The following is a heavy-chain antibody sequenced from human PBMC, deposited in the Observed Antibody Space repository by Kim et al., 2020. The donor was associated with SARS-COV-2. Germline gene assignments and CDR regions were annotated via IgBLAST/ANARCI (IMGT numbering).Heavy chain of an antibody. CDR3: ARVEAYDSSGYYGDY. CDR2: IIPIFGTA. CDR1: GGTFSSYA. Sequence: SVKVSCKASGGTFSSYAISWVRQAPGQGLEWMGGIIPIFGTANYAQKFQGRVTITADESTSTAYMELSSLRSEDTTVYYCARVEAYDSSGYYGDYWGQGTLVTVSS. D-gene: IGHD3-22*01. J-gene: IGHJ4*02. V-gene: IGHV1-69*13.